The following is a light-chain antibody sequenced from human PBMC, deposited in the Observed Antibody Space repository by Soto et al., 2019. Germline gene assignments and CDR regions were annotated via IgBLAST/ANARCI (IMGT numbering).Light chain of an antibody. Sequence: DIQMTQSPSSLSASVGDRVTITCRASQSISPYLSWYQQKPGKAPKLVIYGASNLQSGVPSSFSGSGTGTEFTLTISSLQPEDSATYYCQQSYSMPYTFGQGNKLEI. CDR3: QQSYSMPYT. CDR2: GAS. V-gene: IGKV1-39*01. J-gene: IGKJ2*01. CDR1: QSISPY.